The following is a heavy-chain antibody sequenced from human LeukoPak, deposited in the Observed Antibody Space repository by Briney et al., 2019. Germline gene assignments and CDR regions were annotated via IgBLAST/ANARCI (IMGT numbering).Heavy chain of an antibody. CDR3: ARSLFRFLEWSYRSYYYYYMDV. CDR1: GGTFNSYA. Sequence: SVKVSCKASGGTFNSYAISWVRQAPGQGLEWMGGIIPIFGTANYAQKFQGRVTITADESTSTAYMELSSLRSEDTAVYYCARSLFRFLEWSYRSYYYYYMDVWGKGTTVTVSS. V-gene: IGHV1-69*13. D-gene: IGHD3-3*01. CDR2: IIPIFGTA. J-gene: IGHJ6*03.